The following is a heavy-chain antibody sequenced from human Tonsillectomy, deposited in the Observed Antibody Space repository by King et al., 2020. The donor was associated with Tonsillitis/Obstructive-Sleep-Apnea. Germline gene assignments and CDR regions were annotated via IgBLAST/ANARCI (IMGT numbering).Heavy chain of an antibody. D-gene: IGHD3-10*01. CDR1: GYSFTSYW. CDR2: IYPGDSET. Sequence: QLVQSGAEVKKPGESLKISCKGSGYSFTSYWIGWVRQMPGKGLEWMAIIYPGDSETRYSPSFQGQVTISADISNSTAYLQWSSLKATYTAVYSCARRESDLYSYYFMDVWGQGTTVTVSS. V-gene: IGHV5-51*01. CDR3: ARRESDLYSYYFMDV. J-gene: IGHJ6*03.